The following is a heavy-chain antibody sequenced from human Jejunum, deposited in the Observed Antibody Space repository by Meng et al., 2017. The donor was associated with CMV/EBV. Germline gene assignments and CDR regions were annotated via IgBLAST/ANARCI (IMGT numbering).Heavy chain of an antibody. CDR1: GFTFSTYW. CDR3: ARNARGSGY. J-gene: IGHJ4*02. D-gene: IGHD3-10*01. Sequence: LRLSWAASGFTFSTYWMTWVRQAPGKGLEWVANIKQDGSEKYYVDSVKGRFTISRDNAKNSLFLQMNSLRAEDTAMYYCARNARGSGYWGQGTLVTVSS. CDR2: IKQDGSEK. V-gene: IGHV3-7*01.